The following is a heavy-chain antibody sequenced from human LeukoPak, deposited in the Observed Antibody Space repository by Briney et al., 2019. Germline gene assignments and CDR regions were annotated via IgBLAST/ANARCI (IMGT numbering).Heavy chain of an antibody. CDR1: GFTFSSYW. Sequence: PGGSLRLSCAASGFTFSSYWMSWVRQAPGKGREWVANIKQDGSEKYYVDSVKGRFTISRDNAKNSLYLQMNSLRAEDAAVYYCAREEVLWFGELFYDYWGQGTLVTVSS. CDR3: AREEVLWFGELFYDY. D-gene: IGHD3-10*01. J-gene: IGHJ4*02. V-gene: IGHV3-7*03. CDR2: IKQDGSEK.